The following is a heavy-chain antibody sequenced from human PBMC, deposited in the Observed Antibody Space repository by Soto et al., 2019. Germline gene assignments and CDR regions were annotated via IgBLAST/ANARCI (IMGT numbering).Heavy chain of an antibody. CDR1: GFTFHTND. D-gene: IGHD6-19*01. CDR2: ISGGGETT. Sequence: EVQILESGGGLVQPGGSLRLSCVATGFTFHTNDMSWIRQAPGKGLEWVSLISGGGETTKYADSVKGRFTISRDNSKFTVYLEMNTLRAEYTALYYCAKNSGWFTWGQGTLVTVSS. J-gene: IGHJ4*02. V-gene: IGHV3-23*01. CDR3: AKNSGWFT.